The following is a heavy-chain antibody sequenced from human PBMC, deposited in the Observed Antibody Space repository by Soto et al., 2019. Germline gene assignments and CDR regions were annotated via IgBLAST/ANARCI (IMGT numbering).Heavy chain of an antibody. CDR1: GFTFDDYA. D-gene: IGHD5-12*01. V-gene: IGHV3-9*01. Sequence: EVQLVESGGGLVQPGRSLRLSCAASGFTFDDYAMHWVRQAPGKGLEWVSGISWISGSIGYADSVKGRFTISRDNAKNSLYLQMNSLRAEDTALYYCAKDKGNSGYLDPHYFDYWGQGTLVTVSS. J-gene: IGHJ4*02. CDR3: AKDKGNSGYLDPHYFDY. CDR2: ISWISGSI.